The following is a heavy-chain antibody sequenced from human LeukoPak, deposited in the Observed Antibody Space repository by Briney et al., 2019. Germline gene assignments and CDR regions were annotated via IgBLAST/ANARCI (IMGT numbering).Heavy chain of an antibody. CDR3: ARGWYCSGGICQSSTDV. CDR1: GGSISNYY. J-gene: IGHJ6*04. D-gene: IGHD2-15*01. CDR2: ITIGGNN. Sequence: SETLSLTCTVSGGSISNYYWSWIRQPAGKGLEWIGRITIGGNNDYNPSLKSRVTMSADTSKKQFSLRLSSVTAADTALYYCARGWYCSGGICQSSTDVWGKGTTVTVSS. V-gene: IGHV4-4*07.